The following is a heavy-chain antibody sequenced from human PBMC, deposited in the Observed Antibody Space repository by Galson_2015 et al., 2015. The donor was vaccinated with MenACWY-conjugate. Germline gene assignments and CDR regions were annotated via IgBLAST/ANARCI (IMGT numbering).Heavy chain of an antibody. CDR3: ARGEYCTGGSCFSRGDY. D-gene: IGHD2-15*01. J-gene: IGHJ4*02. CDR1: GDSISTYS. Sequence: TLSLTCTVSGDSISTYSWNWNRQPPGQGLEWIGRIYYTGTTNYNPSLKSRVTMSVDRSKNQFSLKLTSVTAADTAVYFCARGEYCTGGSCFSRGDYWGQGTLVTVSS. CDR2: IYYTGTT. V-gene: IGHV4-59*12.